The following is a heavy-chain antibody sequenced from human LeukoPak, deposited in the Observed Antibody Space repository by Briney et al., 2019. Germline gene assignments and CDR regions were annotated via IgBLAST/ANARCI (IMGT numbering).Heavy chain of an antibody. V-gene: IGHV1-2*02. CDR1: GYTFTDYY. J-gene: IGHJ4*02. Sequence: APVKVSCKASGYTFTDYYLHWVRQAPGQGLEWMGWINPNSGGTNYAQTFQGRVTMTRDTSITTAYLELSRLRPDDTAVYYCARIGYNHYFDYWGQGTLVTVSS. D-gene: IGHD5-24*01. CDR3: ARIGYNHYFDY. CDR2: INPNSGGT.